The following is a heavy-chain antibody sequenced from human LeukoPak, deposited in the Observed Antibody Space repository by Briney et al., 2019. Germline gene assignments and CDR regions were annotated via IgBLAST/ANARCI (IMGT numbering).Heavy chain of an antibody. J-gene: IGHJ3*01. Sequence: GKSLKISCKGSGYRFTSYWIGWVRQMPGKGLEWMGNIYPGDSDTRYSPSFQGQVTMSADKSINTAYLQWSSLKASDTGMYYCARPQDFVGTTSSFDVWGQGTMVTVSS. V-gene: IGHV5-51*01. D-gene: IGHD1/OR15-1a*01. CDR2: IYPGDSDT. CDR3: ARPQDFVGTTSSFDV. CDR1: GYRFTSYW.